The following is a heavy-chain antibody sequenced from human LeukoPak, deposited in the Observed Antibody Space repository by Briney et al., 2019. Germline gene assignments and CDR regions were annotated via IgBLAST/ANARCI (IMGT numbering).Heavy chain of an antibody. V-gene: IGHV3-30*02. CDR1: GITFSNYG. Sequence: GGSLRLSCAASGITFSNYGMDWVRQAPGKGLEWVAVIWYGESNKYYADSVKGRFTISRDNSKNTLYLQMNSLRAEDTAVYYCAKGATYCSSTSCPDAFDIWGQGTMVTVSS. CDR2: IWYGESNK. D-gene: IGHD2-2*01. CDR3: AKGATYCSSTSCPDAFDI. J-gene: IGHJ3*02.